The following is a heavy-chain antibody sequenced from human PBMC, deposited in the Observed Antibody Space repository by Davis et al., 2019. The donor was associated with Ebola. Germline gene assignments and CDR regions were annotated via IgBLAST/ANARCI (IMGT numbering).Heavy chain of an antibody. CDR3: ARDPMPGGVTRMYFDY. J-gene: IGHJ4*02. CDR2: ISSNGGST. D-gene: IGHD2-2*01. CDR1: GFTFSSYA. Sequence: GESLKFSCAASGFTFSSYAMHWVRQAPGKGLEYVSAISSNGGSTYYADSVKGRFTISRDNSKNTLYLQMGSLRAEDMAVYYCARDPMPGGVTRMYFDYWGQGTLVTVSS. V-gene: IGHV3-64*02.